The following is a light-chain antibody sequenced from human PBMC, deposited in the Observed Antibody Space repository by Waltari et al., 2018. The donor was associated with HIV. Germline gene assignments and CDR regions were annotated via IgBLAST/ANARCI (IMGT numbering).Light chain of an antibody. V-gene: IGKV3-20*01. Sequence: EIVLTQSPGTLSLSPGERATLSCRASQSVSSTYLAWYQQKPGQAPRLLIYAASSRATGVPDRFSGSGSGTDFTLAISRLEPEDFAVYYCQQYSSSPCTFGQGTKLEIK. CDR1: QSVSSTY. CDR3: QQYSSSPCT. CDR2: AAS. J-gene: IGKJ2*02.